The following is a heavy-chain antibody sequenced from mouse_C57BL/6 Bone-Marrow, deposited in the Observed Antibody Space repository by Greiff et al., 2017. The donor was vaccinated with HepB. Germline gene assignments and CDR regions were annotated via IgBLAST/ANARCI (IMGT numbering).Heavy chain of an antibody. CDR2: INPYNGGT. CDR1: GYTFTDYY. D-gene: IGHD4-1*01. V-gene: IGHV1-19*01. CDR3: APLTPYYFDY. Sequence: SGPVLVKPGASVKMSCKASGYTFTDYYMNWVKQSHGKSLEWIGVINPYNGGTSYNQKFKGKATLTVDKSSSTAYMELNSLTSEDSAVYYCAPLTPYYFDYWGQGTTLTVSS. J-gene: IGHJ2*01.